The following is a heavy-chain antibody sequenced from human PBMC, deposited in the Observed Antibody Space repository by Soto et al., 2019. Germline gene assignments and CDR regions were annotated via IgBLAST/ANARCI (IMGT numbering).Heavy chain of an antibody. CDR2: ISSYNIDT. D-gene: IGHD3-3*01. CDR1: GYRFETYA. V-gene: IGHV1-18*01. CDR3: ARGHGVIIGAMDV. Sequence: ASVKVSCKSSGYRFETYAMGWVRQAPGQGLEWMGWISSYNIDTYYAPKFQDRVTMTKDTSTGTAYMELRSLRSDDTAVYYCARGHGVIIGAMDVWGQGTTVTVSS. J-gene: IGHJ6*02.